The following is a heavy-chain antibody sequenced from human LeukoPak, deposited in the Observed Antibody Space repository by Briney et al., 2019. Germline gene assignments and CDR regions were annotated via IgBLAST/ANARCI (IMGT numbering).Heavy chain of an antibody. Sequence: ASVKVSCKASGGTFSSYAISWVRQAPGQGLEWMGWISAYNGNTNYAQKLQGRVTMTTDTSTSTAYMELRSLRSDDTAVYYCARERPPSFGCGDTALFDYWGQGTLVTVSP. V-gene: IGHV1-18*01. CDR3: ARERPPSFGCGDTALFDY. CDR2: ISAYNGNT. CDR1: GGTFSSYA. D-gene: IGHD4-17*01. J-gene: IGHJ4*02.